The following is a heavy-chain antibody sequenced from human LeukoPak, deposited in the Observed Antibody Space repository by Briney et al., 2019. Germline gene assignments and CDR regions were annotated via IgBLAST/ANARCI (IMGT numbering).Heavy chain of an antibody. CDR3: ARDHSSSSAFDY. D-gene: IGHD6-6*01. CDR2: ISSSSYYI. J-gene: IGHJ4*02. Sequence: PGWSLRLSCAPSGFTFSSDSMNWVRQAPGKGLEWVSSISSSSYYIYYADSLKGRFTISRDNAKNSLYLQMNSLTAEDTAVYYDARDHSSSSAFDYWGQGTLVTVSS. V-gene: IGHV3-21*01. CDR1: GFTFSSDS.